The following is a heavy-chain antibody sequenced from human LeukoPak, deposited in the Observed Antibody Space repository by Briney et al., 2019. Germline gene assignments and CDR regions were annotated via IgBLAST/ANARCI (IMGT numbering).Heavy chain of an antibody. J-gene: IGHJ4*02. CDR2: ITDNGRKT. CDR3: AKITMATTPNY. D-gene: IGHD3-10*01. Sequence: GGSLRLSCAASGLTFSSYAMNWVRQASGKGLEWVSGITDNGRKTYYADSVEGRFSISRDNSKNTLYLQMSDLRAEDTAVYYCAKITMATTPNYWGQGTLVTVSS. V-gene: IGHV3-23*01. CDR1: GLTFSSYA.